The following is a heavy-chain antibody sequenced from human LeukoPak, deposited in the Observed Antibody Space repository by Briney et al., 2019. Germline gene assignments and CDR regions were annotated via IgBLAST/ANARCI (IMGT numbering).Heavy chain of an antibody. CDR2: ISSSGSTI. V-gene: IGHV3-11*01. CDR3: ARAYYDFWSGYLLDY. Sequence: PGGSLRLSCAASGFTFSDYYMSWIRQAPGKGLEWVSYISSSGSTIYYADSVKGRFTISRDNAKNSLYLQMNSLRAEDTAVYYCARAYYDFWSGYLLDYWGQGTLVTVSS. J-gene: IGHJ4*02. D-gene: IGHD3-3*01. CDR1: GFTFSDYY.